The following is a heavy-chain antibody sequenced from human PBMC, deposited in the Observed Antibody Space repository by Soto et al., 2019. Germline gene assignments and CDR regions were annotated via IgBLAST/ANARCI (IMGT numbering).Heavy chain of an antibody. CDR3: ARVQRQLVRYYYYYYGMDV. D-gene: IGHD6-6*01. CDR2: IWYDGSNK. V-gene: IGHV3-33*01. CDR1: GFTFSSYG. Sequence: LRLSCAASGFTFSSYGMHWVRQAPGKGLEWVAVIWYDGSNKYYADSVKGRFTISRDNSKNTLYLQMNSLRAGDTAVYYCARVQRQLVRYYYYYYGMDVWGQGTTVTVSS. J-gene: IGHJ6*02.